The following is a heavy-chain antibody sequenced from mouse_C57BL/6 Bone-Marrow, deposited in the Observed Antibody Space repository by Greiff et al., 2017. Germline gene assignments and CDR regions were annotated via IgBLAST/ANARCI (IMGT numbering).Heavy chain of an antibody. CDR3: ARDNASSCWYFDV. CDR2: IYPGDGST. Sequence: QVQLQQSGPELVMPGASVKLSCKASGYTFTSYEINWVKQRPGQGLEWIGWIYPGDGSTKYNEKFKGKATLTVDTSSSTAYMELHSLTSEDSAVYVCARDNASSCWYFDVGGTGTTVTVSS. V-gene: IGHV1-85*01. J-gene: IGHJ1*03. CDR1: GYTFTSYE. D-gene: IGHD1-1*01.